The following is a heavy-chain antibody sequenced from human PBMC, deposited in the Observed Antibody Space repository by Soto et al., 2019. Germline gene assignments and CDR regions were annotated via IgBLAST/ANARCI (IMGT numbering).Heavy chain of an antibody. CDR2: IRSKTDGGKT. J-gene: IGHJ4*02. CDR1: GFTSDDAW. V-gene: IGHV3-15*05. CDR3: AKGSEWLVTWDFDY. D-gene: IGHD6-19*01. Sequence: EVQLVESGGGFVKPGGSLRLSCAAAGFTSDDAWMSWVRQAPGKGLEWVGRIRSKTDGGKTDYAAPVKGRFTISRDDSKKTVFLQMNSLRAEDTAMYYCAKGSEWLVTWDFDYWGQGTLVTVSS.